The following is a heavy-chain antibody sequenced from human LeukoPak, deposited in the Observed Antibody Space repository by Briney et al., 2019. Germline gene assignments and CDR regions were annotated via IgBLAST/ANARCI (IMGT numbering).Heavy chain of an antibody. Sequence: ASVKVSCKASGGTFSSYAISWVRQAPGQALEWMGRIIPIFCKANYAQKFQARVTITTDESTSEAYMELSSLRSEDTAVYYCASNCMVWGVIFVYWGQGRLVSVCS. V-gene: IGHV1-69*05. CDR2: IIPIFCKA. D-gene: IGHD3-10*01. J-gene: IGHJ4*02. CDR3: ASNCMVWGVIFVY. CDR1: GGTFSSYA.